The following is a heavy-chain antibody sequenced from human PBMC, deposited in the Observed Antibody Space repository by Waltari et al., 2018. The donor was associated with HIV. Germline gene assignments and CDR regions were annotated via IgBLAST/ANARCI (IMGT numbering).Heavy chain of an antibody. D-gene: IGHD3-22*01. Sequence: KPGASVKVSCKASGYTFTSYGISWVRQAPGQGLEWMGWISAYNGNTNYAQKLQGRVTMTTDTSTSTAYMELRSLRSDDTAVYYCAREDYYDSSGYYVGGPWGQGTLVTVSS. V-gene: IGHV1-18*01. CDR3: AREDYYDSSGYYVGGP. CDR2: ISAYNGNT. CDR1: GYTFTSYG. J-gene: IGHJ5*02.